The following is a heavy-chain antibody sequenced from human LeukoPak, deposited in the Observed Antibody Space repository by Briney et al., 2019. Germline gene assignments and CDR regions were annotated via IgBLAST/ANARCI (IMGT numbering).Heavy chain of an antibody. D-gene: IGHD3-10*02. Sequence: GGSLRLSCAASGITFSDYSMNWVRQAPGKGLEWVSIISRASESIFYADSVKGRFTISRDNAKNSLYLQMNSLRAEDTAVYYCAELGITMIGGVWGKGTTVTISS. CDR2: ISRASESI. CDR3: AELGITMIGGV. CDR1: GITFSDYS. J-gene: IGHJ6*04. V-gene: IGHV3-21*01.